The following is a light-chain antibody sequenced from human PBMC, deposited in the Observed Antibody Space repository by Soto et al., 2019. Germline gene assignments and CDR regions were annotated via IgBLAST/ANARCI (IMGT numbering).Light chain of an antibody. CDR2: GIS. V-gene: IGKV1-12*01. Sequence: DIQMTQSPSSVSASVGDRVTITCRASQGIRRWLAWYQQKPGEALTLLIYGISNLQSGVPLRFSGSGSGTDFILTISSLHPEDFATYYCQQGDTTPLTFGGGTKVEI. CDR1: QGIRRW. CDR3: QQGDTTPLT. J-gene: IGKJ4*01.